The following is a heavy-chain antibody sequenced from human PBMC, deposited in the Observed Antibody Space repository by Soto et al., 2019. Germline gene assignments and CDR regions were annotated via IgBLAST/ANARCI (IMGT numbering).Heavy chain of an antibody. CDR2: ISYDGNNK. CDR1: GFTFYDFG. D-gene: IGHD3-16*01. CDR3: VKDLRIRMSCPHY. J-gene: IGHJ4*02. V-gene: IGHV3-30*18. Sequence: GGSLRLSCAASGFTFYDFGMHWVRQAPGKGLEWVAVISYDGNNKYYTDSVKGRFTISRDNSKSTLFLQMDRLRPEDTAMYFCVKDLRIRMSCPHYWGQGTLVTVSS.